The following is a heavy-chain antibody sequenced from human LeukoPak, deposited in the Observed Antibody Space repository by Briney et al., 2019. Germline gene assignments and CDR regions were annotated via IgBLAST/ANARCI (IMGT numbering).Heavy chain of an antibody. CDR2: IGGSGDST. CDR1: GFTFSSYA. CDR3: AKGLFSSGWYFGS. J-gene: IGHJ5*02. V-gene: IGHV3-23*01. D-gene: IGHD6-19*01. Sequence: GGSLRLPCAASGFTFSSYAMSWVRQAPGKGLEFVSAIGGSGDSTYYADSVKGRFTISRDNSKSTLYLQMNSLRVEDTALYYCAKGLFSSGWYFGSWGQGTLVTVSS.